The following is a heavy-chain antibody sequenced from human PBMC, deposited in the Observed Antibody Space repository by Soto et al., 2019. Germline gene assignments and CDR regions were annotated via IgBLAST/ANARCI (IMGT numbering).Heavy chain of an antibody. CDR2: INPSGGST. J-gene: IGHJ6*02. V-gene: IGHV1-46*01. CDR1: GYTFTSYY. D-gene: IGHD1-1*01. Sequence: ASVKVSCKASGYTFTSYYMHWVRQAPGQGLEWMGIINPSGGSTSYAQKFQGRVTMTRDTSTSTVYMELSSLRSEDTAVYYCARGAGTPYYYYGMDVWGQGTTVTVSS. CDR3: ARGAGTPYYYYGMDV.